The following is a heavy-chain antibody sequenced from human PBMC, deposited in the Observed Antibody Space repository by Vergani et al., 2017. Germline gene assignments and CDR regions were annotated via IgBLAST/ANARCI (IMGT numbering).Heavy chain of an antibody. CDR3: ARGQDIVVVPAAMHKPFDL. CDR2: IYYSGST. Sequence: QVQLQESGPGLVKPSETLSLTCTVSGGSISSYYWSWIRQPPGKGLEWIGYIYYSGSTNNNPSLKSRVTISVDTSKNQFSLKLSSVTAADTAVYYCARGQDIVVVPAAMHKPFDLWGRGTLVTVSS. CDR1: GGSISSYY. J-gene: IGHJ2*01. D-gene: IGHD2-2*01. V-gene: IGHV4-59*01.